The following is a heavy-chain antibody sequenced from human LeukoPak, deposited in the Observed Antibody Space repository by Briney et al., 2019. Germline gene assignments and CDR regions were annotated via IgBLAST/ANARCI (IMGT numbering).Heavy chain of an antibody. J-gene: IGHJ4*02. CDR2: INPNSGGT. CDR3: ARSIAVALYYFDY. V-gene: IGHV1-2*02. CDR1: GYTFTGYY. Sequence: ASVKVSCKASGYTFTGYYMHWVRQAPGQGLEWMGWINPNSGGTNYAQKFQGRVTMTRDTSISTAYMELSSLRSEDTAVYYCARSIAVALYYFDYWGQGTLVTVSS. D-gene: IGHD6-19*01.